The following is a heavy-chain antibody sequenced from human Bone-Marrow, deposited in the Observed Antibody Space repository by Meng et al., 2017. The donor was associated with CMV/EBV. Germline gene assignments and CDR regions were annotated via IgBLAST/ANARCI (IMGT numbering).Heavy chain of an antibody. Sequence: ASVKVSCKVSGYTLTELSMHWVRQAPGKGLEWMGGFDPEDGETIYAQKFQGRVTMTEDTSTDTAYMELRSLRSDDTAVYYCARDGGFWSGYYKTTFDYWGPGTMVTVSS. J-gene: IGHJ4*02. V-gene: IGHV1-24*01. D-gene: IGHD3-3*01. CDR2: FDPEDGET. CDR1: GYTLTELS. CDR3: ARDGGFWSGYYKTTFDY.